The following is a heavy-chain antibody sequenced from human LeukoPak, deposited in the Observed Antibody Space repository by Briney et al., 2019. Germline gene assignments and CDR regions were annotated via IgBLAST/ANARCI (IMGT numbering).Heavy chain of an antibody. J-gene: IGHJ4*02. D-gene: IGHD6-19*01. CDR1: GFTFSSYW. Sequence: GGSLRLSCAASGFTFSSYWMSWVRQAPGKGLEWVANIKQDGSEKYYVDSVKGRFTISRDNAKNSLYLQMNSLRAEDTAVYYCARVGGGGTYSSGWYDYWGQGTLVTVSS. V-gene: IGHV3-7*01. CDR2: IKQDGSEK. CDR3: ARVGGGGTYSSGWYDY.